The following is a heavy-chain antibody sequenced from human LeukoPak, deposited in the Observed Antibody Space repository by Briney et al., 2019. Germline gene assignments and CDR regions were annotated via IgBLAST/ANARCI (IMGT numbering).Heavy chain of an antibody. D-gene: IGHD4-11*01. CDR2: VDPISGAS. CDR1: GYTFAGFY. CDR3: AKEMTTVTSVDY. J-gene: IGHJ4*02. Sequence: ASVKVSCKASGYTFAGFYIHWVRQAPGQGLEWVGWVDPISGASNYAQKFQGRVTMTRDMSISTAYMALSRLRSDDTAVYYCAKEMTTVTSVDYWGQGTLVTVSS. V-gene: IGHV1-2*02.